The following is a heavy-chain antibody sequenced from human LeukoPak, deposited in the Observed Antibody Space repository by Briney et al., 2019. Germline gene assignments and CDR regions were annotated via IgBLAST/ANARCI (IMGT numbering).Heavy chain of an antibody. V-gene: IGHV1-2*02. J-gene: IGHJ6*02. CDR3: ARAASSGPLYYGKDV. CDR2: INPNSGGT. CDR1: GYTFTGYY. Sequence: ASVKVSCKASGYTFTGYYMHWVRQAPGQGLEWMGWINPNSGGTNYAQKLQGRVTMTTDTSTSTAYMELRSLRSDDTAVYYCARAASSGPLYYGKDVWGQGTTVTVSS. D-gene: IGHD6-25*01.